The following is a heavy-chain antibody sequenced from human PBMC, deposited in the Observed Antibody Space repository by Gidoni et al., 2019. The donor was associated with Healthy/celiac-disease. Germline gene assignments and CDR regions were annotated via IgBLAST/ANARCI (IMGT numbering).Heavy chain of an antibody. CDR3: ARQTVTTVTTFWSKNWFDP. Sequence: QVQLQESGPGLVKPSETLSLTCAVAGYSISSGYSWGWIRQPPGKGLEWIGSIYHSGSTYYNPSLKSRVTISVDTSKNQFSLKLSSVTAADTAVYYCARQTVTTVTTFWSKNWFDPWGQGTLVTVSS. CDR1: GYSISSGYS. J-gene: IGHJ5*02. V-gene: IGHV4-38-2*01. D-gene: IGHD4-17*01. CDR2: IYHSGST.